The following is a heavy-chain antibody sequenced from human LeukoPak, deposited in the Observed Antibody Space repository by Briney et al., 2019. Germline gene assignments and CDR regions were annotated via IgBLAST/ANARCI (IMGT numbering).Heavy chain of an antibody. V-gene: IGHV3-74*01. CDR1: GFTFTTYW. D-gene: IGHD5-18*01. Sequence: GGSLRLSCAASGFTFTTYWMHWVRQAPGKGLVWVSHINSDGSITSYADSVKGRLTISRDNAKNTLYLQMNSLRAEDTAVYYCARDAVDTANAVWGQGTTVTVSS. CDR2: INSDGSIT. CDR3: ARDAVDTANAV. J-gene: IGHJ6*02.